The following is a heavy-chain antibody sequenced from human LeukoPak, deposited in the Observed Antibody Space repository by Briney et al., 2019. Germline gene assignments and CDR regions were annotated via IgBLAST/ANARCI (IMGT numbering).Heavy chain of an antibody. CDR2: IWYDGSNK. CDR1: GFTFSSYG. J-gene: IGHJ5*02. Sequence: GGSLRLSCAASGFTFSSYGMHWVRQASGKGLEWVAVIWYDGSNKYYADSVKGRFTISRDNSKNTLYLQMNSLRAEDTAVYYCARAVLGWFDPWGQGTLVTVSS. CDR3: ARAVLGWFDP. V-gene: IGHV3-33*01. D-gene: IGHD3-10*01.